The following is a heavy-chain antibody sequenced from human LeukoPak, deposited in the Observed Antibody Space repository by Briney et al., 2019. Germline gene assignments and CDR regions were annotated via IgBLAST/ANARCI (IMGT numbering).Heavy chain of an antibody. CDR2: ISYDGSNK. CDR3: AREVPRGNSQSDY. CDR1: GFTFSSYG. Sequence: GGSLRLSCAASGFTFSSYGMCWVRQAPGKGLEWGAVISYDGSNKYYTDSVKGRLTISRDNSKDTLFLQMNGLRAEDTAVYYCAREVPRGNSQSDYWGQGTLVTVS. D-gene: IGHD2/OR15-2a*01. V-gene: IGHV3-30*03. J-gene: IGHJ4*02.